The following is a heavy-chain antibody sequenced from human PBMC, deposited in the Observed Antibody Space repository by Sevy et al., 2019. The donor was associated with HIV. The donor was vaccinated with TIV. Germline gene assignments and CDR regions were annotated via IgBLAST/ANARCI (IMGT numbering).Heavy chain of an antibody. CDR3: ASVSSGSDWYFDL. J-gene: IGHJ2*01. CDR2: ISSSSSTI. Sequence: GGSLRLSCAASGFTFSSYSMNWVRQAPGKGLEWVSYISSSSSTIYYADSVKGRFTISRDNAKNSLYLQMNSLRDEDTAVYYCASVSSGSDWYFDLWGRGTLVTVSS. CDR1: GFTFSSYS. V-gene: IGHV3-48*02. D-gene: IGHD6-19*01.